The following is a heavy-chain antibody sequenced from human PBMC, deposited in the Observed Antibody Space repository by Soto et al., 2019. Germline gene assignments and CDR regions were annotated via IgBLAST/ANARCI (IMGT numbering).Heavy chain of an antibody. CDR2: ISGSGDTT. CDR1: GLTFASYA. CDR3: AKDYRAPSISPGDDGYFDY. V-gene: IGHV3-23*01. J-gene: IGHJ4*02. Sequence: GGSLRLSCAASGLTFASYAMSWVRQAPGKGQEWVSAISGSGDTTYHADPVKGRFTISRDNSKNTLYLQMNSLRVEDTAVYYCAKDYRAPSISPGDDGYFDYWGQGALVTVSS. D-gene: IGHD3-16*01.